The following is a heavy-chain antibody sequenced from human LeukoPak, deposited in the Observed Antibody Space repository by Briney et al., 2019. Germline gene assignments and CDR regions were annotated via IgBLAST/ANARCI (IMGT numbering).Heavy chain of an antibody. V-gene: IGHV4-61*02. Sequence: PSQTLSLTCTVSGGSISSGSYYWSWIRQPAGKGLEWIGRIYTSGSTNYNPSLKSRVTISVDTSKNQFSLKLSSVTAADTAVYYCAGGGYGDFDAFDIWVQGTMVTVSS. D-gene: IGHD4-17*01. CDR2: IYTSGST. J-gene: IGHJ3*02. CDR3: AGGGYGDFDAFDI. CDR1: GGSISSGSYY.